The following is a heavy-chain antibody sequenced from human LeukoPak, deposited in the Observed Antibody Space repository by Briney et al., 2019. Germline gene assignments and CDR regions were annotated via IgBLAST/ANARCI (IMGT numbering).Heavy chain of an antibody. V-gene: IGHV1-18*01. D-gene: IGHD3-22*01. CDR3: ARVKTMIIVVSLFDY. Sequence: ASVKVSCKASGYIFTNYGISWVRQAPGQGLEWMGWISTYNSYTKYAQKFQGRVSMTTDTSTSTAFMELSRLTSDDTAVYYCARVKTMIIVVSLFDYWGQGTLVTVSS. CDR2: ISTYNSYT. CDR1: GYIFTNYG. J-gene: IGHJ4*02.